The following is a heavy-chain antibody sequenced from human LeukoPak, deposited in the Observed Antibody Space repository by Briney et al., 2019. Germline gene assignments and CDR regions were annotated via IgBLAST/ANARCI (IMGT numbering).Heavy chain of an antibody. V-gene: IGHV4-61*01. CDR3: ARRGTGGRSFDI. Sequence: SETLSLTCTVSGGSLSSGSYYWTWIRQPPGKGLEWIGYISYSGSTNFNPSLKSRVTISVDTSKNQFSLNLSSVTAADTAVYYCARRGTGGRSFDIWGQGTMVTVSS. J-gene: IGHJ3*02. CDR1: GGSLSSGSYY. D-gene: IGHD2-8*02. CDR2: ISYSGST.